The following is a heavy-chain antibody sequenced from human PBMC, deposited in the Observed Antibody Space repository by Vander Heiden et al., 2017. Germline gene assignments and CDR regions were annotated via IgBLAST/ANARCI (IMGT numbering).Heavy chain of an antibody. CDR1: GFPFSSHS. Sequence: EVRLVESGGGLVQPGGSRSVSWAASGFPFSSHSMNSVRQATGKGLEWVAYIRGTGRIIHYADSVKGRFTISRDNAKKSMYLKMNSLRDEETAGYYCARALDSWGQGTLVTVSS. CDR3: ARALDS. CDR2: IRGTGRII. V-gene: IGHV3-48*02. J-gene: IGHJ5*01.